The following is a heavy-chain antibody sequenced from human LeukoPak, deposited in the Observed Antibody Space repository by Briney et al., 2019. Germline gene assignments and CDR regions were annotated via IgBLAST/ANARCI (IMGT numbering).Heavy chain of an antibody. CDR1: GYTFTSYA. Sequence: ASVKVSCRASGYTFTSYARHWVRQAPGQRLEWRGWINAGNGNTKYSQKFQGRVTITRDTSASTAYMELSSLRSEDTAVYYCAREQQLNWFDPWGQGTLVTVSS. CDR3: AREQQLNWFDP. CDR2: INAGNGNT. V-gene: IGHV1-3*01. D-gene: IGHD6-13*01. J-gene: IGHJ5*02.